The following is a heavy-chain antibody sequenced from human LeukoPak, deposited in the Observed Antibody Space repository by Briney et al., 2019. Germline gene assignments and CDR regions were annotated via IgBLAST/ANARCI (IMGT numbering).Heavy chain of an antibody. V-gene: IGHV3-23*01. Sequence: GGSLRLSCAASGFTFSTYGMTWVRQAPGKGLEWVSSISGSGGSTYDADSVKGRFTISRNNSKNTLYLQMNSLRAEDTAVYYCAKDKRGYSYGTFDCWGQGTLVTVSS. CDR3: AKDKRGYSYGTFDC. CDR2: ISGSGGST. CDR1: GFTFSTYG. D-gene: IGHD5-18*01. J-gene: IGHJ4*02.